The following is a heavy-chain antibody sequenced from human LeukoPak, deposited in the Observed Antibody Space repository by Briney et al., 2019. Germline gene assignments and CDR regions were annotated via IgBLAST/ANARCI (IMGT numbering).Heavy chain of an antibody. D-gene: IGHD4-23*01. CDR1: GYTFTSYY. J-gene: IGHJ5*02. CDR3: ARKGYGGGRNWFDP. V-gene: IGHV1-8*02. CDR2: MNPNSGNT. Sequence: ASVKVSCKASGYTFTSYYMHWVRQAPGQGLEWMGWMNPNSGNTGYAQKFQGRVTMTRNTSISTAYMELSSLRSEDTAVYYCARKGYGGGRNWFDPWGQGTLVTVSS.